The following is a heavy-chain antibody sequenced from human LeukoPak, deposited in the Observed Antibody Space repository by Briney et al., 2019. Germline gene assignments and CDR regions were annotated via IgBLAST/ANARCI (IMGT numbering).Heavy chain of an antibody. CDR2: ISSSRSYI. J-gene: IGHJ6*03. V-gene: IGHV3-21*01. D-gene: IGHD3-10*01. CDR3: AREGVTMVRGVIITRTMDV. CDR1: GFTFSSYS. Sequence: PGGSLRLSCAASGFTFSSYSMNWVRQAPGKGLEWVSSISSSRSYIYYADSVKGRFTISRDNAKNSLYLQMNSLRAEDTAVYYCAREGVTMVRGVIITRTMDVWGKGTTVTVSS.